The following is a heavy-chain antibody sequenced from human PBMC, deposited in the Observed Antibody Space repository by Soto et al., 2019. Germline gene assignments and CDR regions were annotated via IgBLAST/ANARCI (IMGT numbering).Heavy chain of an antibody. V-gene: IGHV1-2*02. J-gene: IGHJ6*02. D-gene: IGHD2-2*02. CDR3: AKDQGGYMVSGMDV. CDR1: GGTFSSYA. Sequence: ASVKVSCKASGGTFSSYAISWLRQAPGHGLEWMGWINPNSGATNYAHNFQGRVTMTRDTSIRAAYMELSRLSSDDTAVYYCAKDQGGYMVSGMDVWGQGTTVTVSS. CDR2: INPNSGAT.